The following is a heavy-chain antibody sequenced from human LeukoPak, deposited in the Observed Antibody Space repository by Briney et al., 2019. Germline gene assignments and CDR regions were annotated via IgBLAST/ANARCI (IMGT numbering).Heavy chain of an antibody. D-gene: IGHD1-26*01. CDR1: GYTFTSYG. CDR2: IIPIFGTA. Sequence: GASVKVSCKASGYTFTSYGISWVRQAPGQGLEWMGGIIPIFGTANYAQKFQGRVTITTDESTSTAYMELSSLRSEDTAVYYCASGSSREGVDYWGQGTLVTVSS. CDR3: ASGSSREGVDY. J-gene: IGHJ4*02. V-gene: IGHV1-69*05.